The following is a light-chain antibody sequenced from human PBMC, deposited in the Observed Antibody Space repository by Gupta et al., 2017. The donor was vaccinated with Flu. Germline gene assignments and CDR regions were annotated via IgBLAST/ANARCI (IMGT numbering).Light chain of an antibody. V-gene: IGKV1-5*03. J-gene: IGKJ5*01. Sequence: PSSLSASVGDRVTIAWRASHRMSGWFEWYQQKPGQAPKSLIHKTSTVESGVPSRFSGSGYGTEFHLTISSRQPDDFANYSCQQEKYCPRTFGQGTRLEIK. CDR3: QQEKYCPRT. CDR1: HRMSGW. CDR2: KTS.